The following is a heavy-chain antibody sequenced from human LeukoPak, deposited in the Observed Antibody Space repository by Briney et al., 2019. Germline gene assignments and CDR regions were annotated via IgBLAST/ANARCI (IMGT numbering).Heavy chain of an antibody. J-gene: IGHJ2*01. CDR1: GFTFSSYE. CDR2: ISNSGTAI. V-gene: IGHV3-48*03. Sequence: GGSLRLSCAASGFTFSSYEMNWVRQAPGKGLEWVSYISNSGTAIYYADSVKGRFTISRDNAKSSLYLQMNSLRAEDTAVYYCARRTYFDLWGRGTLVTVSS. CDR3: ARRTYFDL.